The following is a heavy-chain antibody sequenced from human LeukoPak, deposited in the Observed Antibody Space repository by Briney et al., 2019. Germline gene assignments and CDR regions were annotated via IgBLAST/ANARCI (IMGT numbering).Heavy chain of an antibody. CDR1: GGSISTYY. CDR2: VYYSGST. V-gene: IGHV4-59*01. J-gene: IGHJ4*02. Sequence: PSETLSLTCTVSGGSISTYYWSWIRQPPGKGLEWIGFVYYSGSTNYIPSLKSRVIISVDTSKSQFSLKLSSVTAADTAVYFCARGEHGYGTFDYWGQGTLVTVSS. D-gene: IGHD5-12*01. CDR3: ARGEHGYGTFDY.